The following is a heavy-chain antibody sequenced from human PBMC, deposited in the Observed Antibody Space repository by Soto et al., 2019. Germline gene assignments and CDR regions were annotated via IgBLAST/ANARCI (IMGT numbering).Heavy chain of an antibody. CDR3: ARRDRPDFYYMDV. J-gene: IGHJ6*03. CDR1: GFTLSGYA. V-gene: IGHV3-64*01. Sequence: EVQLAESGGGLAQPGGSLRLSCAASGFTLSGYAMDWVRQAPGKGLEYVAGISSNGVGTYYANSVQGRFTISRDNSKNKVYLQMGSLRPEDLAVYYGARRDRPDFYYMDVWGKGTTVTVSS. CDR2: ISSNGVGT. D-gene: IGHD6-6*01.